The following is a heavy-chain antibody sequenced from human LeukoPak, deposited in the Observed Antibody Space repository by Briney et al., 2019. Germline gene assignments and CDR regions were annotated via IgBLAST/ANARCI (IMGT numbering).Heavy chain of an antibody. CDR1: GGSISSYY. J-gene: IGHJ6*02. CDR2: IYYSGST. Sequence: SETLSLTCTVSGGSISSYYWSWIRQPPVKGLEWIGYIYYSGSTNYNPSLKSRVTISVDTSKNQFSLKLSSVTAADTAVYYCARPGTDYGMDVWGQGTTVTVSS. CDR3: ARPGTDYGMDV. V-gene: IGHV4-59*08.